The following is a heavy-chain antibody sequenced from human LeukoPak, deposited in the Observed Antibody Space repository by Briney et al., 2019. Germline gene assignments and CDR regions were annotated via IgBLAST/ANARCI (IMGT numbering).Heavy chain of an antibody. CDR3: ARGSGVVAATMHY. D-gene: IGHD2-15*01. Sequence: GGSLRLSCAASGFTFSSYAMSWVRQAPGKGLEWVSAISGSGGSTYYADSVKGRFTISRDNSKNTLYLQMNSLRSEDTAVYYCARGSGVVAATMHYWGQGTLVTVSS. CDR1: GFTFSSYA. J-gene: IGHJ4*02. CDR2: ISGSGGST. V-gene: IGHV3-23*01.